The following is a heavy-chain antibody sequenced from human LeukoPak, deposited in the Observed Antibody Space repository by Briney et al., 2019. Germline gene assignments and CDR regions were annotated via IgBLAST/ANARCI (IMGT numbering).Heavy chain of an antibody. CDR3: ARGRPHGNDY. J-gene: IGHJ4*02. V-gene: IGHV3-74*01. CDR1: GFTFSSYW. CDR2: IASDGSST. D-gene: IGHD4-23*01. Sequence: GGSLRLSCAVSGFTFSSYWMNWVRQAPGKGLVWVSRIASDGSSTTYADSVKGRFSISRDNAKNTLYLQMNSLRVEDTAVYYCARGRPHGNDYWGQGTLVTVSS.